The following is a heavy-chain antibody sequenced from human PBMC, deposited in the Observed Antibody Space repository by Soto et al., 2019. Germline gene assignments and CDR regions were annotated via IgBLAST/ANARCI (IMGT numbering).Heavy chain of an antibody. CDR3: ARHQSGRASPDFDD. D-gene: IGHD6-25*01. CDR2: INAGNGNT. CDR1: GYTFTSYA. J-gene: IGHJ4*02. V-gene: IGHV1-3*01. Sequence: GASVKVSCKASGYTFTSYAMHWVRQAPGQRLEWMGWINAGNGNTKYSQKFQGRVTITRDTSASTAYMELSSLRSEDTAVYYCARHQSGRASPDFDDWGQGTLVTVSS.